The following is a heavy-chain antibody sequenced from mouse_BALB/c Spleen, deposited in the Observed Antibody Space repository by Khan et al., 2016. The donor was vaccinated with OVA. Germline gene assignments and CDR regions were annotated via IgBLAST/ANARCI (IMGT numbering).Heavy chain of an antibody. CDR1: GFTFSDYG. CDR2: ISSLAYSI. V-gene: IGHV5-15*02. CDR3: ARSWAMDY. J-gene: IGHJ4*01. Sequence: LVEPGGGLVQPGGSRKLPCAASGFTFSDYGLAWVRQAPGKGPEWVAFISSLAYSIYYADTVTGRFTISRENAKNTLYLEMSSLRSEDTAMYYCARSWAMDYWGQGTSVTVSS.